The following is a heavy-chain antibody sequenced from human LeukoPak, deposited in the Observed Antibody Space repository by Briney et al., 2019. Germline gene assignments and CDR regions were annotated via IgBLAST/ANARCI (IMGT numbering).Heavy chain of an antibody. CDR1: GYSIISGYY. D-gene: IGHD3-22*01. Sequence: PSETLSLTCAVSGYSIISGYYCGWIRQPPGKGLEWIGSIYHSGSTYYNPSLKSRVTISVDTSKNQFSLKLSSVTAADTAVYYCARGGMTMIGIDPWGQGTLVTVSS. CDR2: IYHSGST. CDR3: ARGGMTMIGIDP. J-gene: IGHJ5*02. V-gene: IGHV4-38-2*01.